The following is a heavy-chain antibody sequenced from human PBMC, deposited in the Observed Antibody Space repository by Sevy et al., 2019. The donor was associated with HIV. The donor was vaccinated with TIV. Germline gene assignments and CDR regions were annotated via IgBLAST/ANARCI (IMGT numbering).Heavy chain of an antibody. Sequence: ASVKVSCKASGYTFTGYYMHWVRQAPGQGLEWMGWINPNSGGTNYAQKFQGRVNMTRDTSISTAYMELSRLRSDDTAVYYCARAVVVAAIFDYWGQGTLVTVSS. CDR2: INPNSGGT. CDR3: ARAVVVAAIFDY. CDR1: GYTFTGYY. V-gene: IGHV1-2*02. J-gene: IGHJ4*02. D-gene: IGHD2-15*01.